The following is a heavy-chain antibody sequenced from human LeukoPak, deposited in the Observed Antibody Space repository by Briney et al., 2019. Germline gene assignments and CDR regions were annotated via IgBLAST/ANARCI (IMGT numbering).Heavy chain of an antibody. D-gene: IGHD3-3*01. J-gene: IGHJ4*02. CDR2: ISSSGTTI. CDR3: ARVGRFRAFIDY. CDR1: GFTFSSYE. V-gene: IGHV3-48*03. Sequence: GGSLRLSCAASGFTFSSYEMNWVRQAPGKGQEWFSYISSSGTTINYADSVKGRFTISRDNAKNSLYLQMNSLRAEDTAVYYCARVGRFRAFIDYWGQGTLVTVSS.